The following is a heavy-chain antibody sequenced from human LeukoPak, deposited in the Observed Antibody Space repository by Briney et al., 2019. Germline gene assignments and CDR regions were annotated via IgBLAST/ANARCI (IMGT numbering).Heavy chain of an antibody. J-gene: IGHJ4*02. CDR3: AKRRDYYDSSGYSCAPLDH. D-gene: IGHD3-22*01. CDR1: GFTFSSYC. CDR2: IQDDGSDK. V-gene: IGHV3-30*02. Sequence: GGSLRLSCAASGFTFSSYCMHWVRQSPGMGLEWVAFIQDDGSDKYYADSVKGRFTISRDNSKNTLYLQMNSLRAEDTAVYYCAKRRDYYDSSGYSCAPLDHGGQGTRVTVSS.